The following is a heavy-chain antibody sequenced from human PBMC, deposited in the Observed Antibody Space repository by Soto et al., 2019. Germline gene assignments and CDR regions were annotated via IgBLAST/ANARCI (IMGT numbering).Heavy chain of an antibody. Sequence: QVQLQESGPGLVKPSGTLSLTCAVSGVSISSHDWWTWVRQPPGKGLEWIGESHQSESTHYNSSLVRRVTISVDKSKNQFCLKLTSVTVADTAVYYCATRDSSSFYWGQGTLVTVSS. D-gene: IGHD6-13*01. CDR1: GVSISSHDW. J-gene: IGHJ4*02. V-gene: IGHV4-4*02. CDR2: SHQSEST. CDR3: ATRDSSSFY.